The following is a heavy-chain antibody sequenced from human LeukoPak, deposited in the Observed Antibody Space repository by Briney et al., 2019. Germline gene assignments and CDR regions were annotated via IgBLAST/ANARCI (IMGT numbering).Heavy chain of an antibody. CDR1: GFTFTDHY. CDR3: ARLSPYYNMDV. V-gene: IGHV3-11*01. CDR2: VSSSGRTK. J-gene: IGHJ6*03. Sequence: GGSLTLSCAASGFTFTDHYMTWVRQAPGKGLEWISYVSSSGRTKYYADSVKGRFTIFRDNVRGSLYVQMNSLRADDTAVYYCARLSPYYNMDVWGSGATVTVPS.